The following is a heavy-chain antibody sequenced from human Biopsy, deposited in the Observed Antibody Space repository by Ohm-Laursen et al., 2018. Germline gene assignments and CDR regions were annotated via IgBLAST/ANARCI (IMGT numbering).Heavy chain of an antibody. Sequence: TLSLTCAVFGKTFSDYQWSWIRQPPGKGLEWIGQINQAGTTNYNPSLKSRVSISAAASKYEFSLRLTSVTAADTAVYLCGNEVHGRDYWGLGAQVTVSS. V-gene: IGHV4-34*08. CDR2: INQAGTT. D-gene: IGHD2-15*01. CDR3: GNEVHGRDY. J-gene: IGHJ4*02. CDR1: GKTFSDYQ.